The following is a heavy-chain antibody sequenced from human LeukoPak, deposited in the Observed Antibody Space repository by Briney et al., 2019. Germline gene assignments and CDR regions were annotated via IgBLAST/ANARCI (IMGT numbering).Heavy chain of an antibody. CDR1: GYTFTIYG. D-gene: IGHD5-18*01. CDR2: ISANNGNT. J-gene: IGHJ4*02. CDR3: ARGRDSWIQLDY. Sequence: ASVKVSCTASGYTFTIYGISWERQAPGQGLEWMGWISANNGNTNYAHKLQGRVTMTTDTSTSTAYMELRRLRSDDTAVYYCARGRDSWIQLDYWGQGTLVTVSS. V-gene: IGHV1-18*01.